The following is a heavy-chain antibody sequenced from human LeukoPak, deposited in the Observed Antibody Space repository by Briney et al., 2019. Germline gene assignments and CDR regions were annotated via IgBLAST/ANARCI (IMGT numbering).Heavy chain of an antibody. CDR3: GRGGYCSGGTCYRFNAFDI. Sequence: GGSLRLSCATSGFIFSSYEMNWVRQAPGKGLEWVSYISPSGSTIYYTDSVKGRFTISTDNAKNSLYLQMNSLRAEDTAVYYCGRGGYCSGGTCYRFNAFDIWGQGTTVTVSS. V-gene: IGHV3-48*03. CDR1: GFIFSSYE. J-gene: IGHJ3*02. D-gene: IGHD2-15*01. CDR2: ISPSGSTI.